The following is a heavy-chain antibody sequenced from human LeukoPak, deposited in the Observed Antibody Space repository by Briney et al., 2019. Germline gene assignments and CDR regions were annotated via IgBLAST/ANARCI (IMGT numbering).Heavy chain of an antibody. Sequence: GRSLRLSCAASGFTFSSYGMHWVRQAPGKGPGWVAVISYDGGNIFYADSVKGRFTITRVNSKNTLYLQMNSLRTEDTGVYYCAKGSGGWYQDYFDSWGQGTLVTVSS. CDR2: ISYDGGNI. D-gene: IGHD6-19*01. CDR3: AKGSGGWYQDYFDS. V-gene: IGHV3-30*18. CDR1: GFTFSSYG. J-gene: IGHJ4*02.